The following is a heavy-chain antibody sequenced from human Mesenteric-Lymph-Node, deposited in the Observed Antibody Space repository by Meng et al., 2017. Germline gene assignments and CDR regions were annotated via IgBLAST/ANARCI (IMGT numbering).Heavy chain of an antibody. CDR2: INAVGRRT. D-gene: IGHD3-16*02. CDR3: ARIRLGELSTIDY. J-gene: IGHJ4*02. CDR1: GFSFSNYD. V-gene: IGHV3-23*01. Sequence: GESLKISCAASGFSFSNYDMSWVRQAPGKGLEWVSAINAVGRRTYYADSVKGRFTISRDNSKNTLYLQMHSLRAEDTAVYYCARIRLGELSTIDYWGQGTLVTVSS.